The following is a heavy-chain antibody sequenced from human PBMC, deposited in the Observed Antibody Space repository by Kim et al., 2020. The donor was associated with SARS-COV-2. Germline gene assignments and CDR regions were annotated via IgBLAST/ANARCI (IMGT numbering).Heavy chain of an antibody. CDR1: GFTFSDYW. D-gene: IGHD2-8*01. V-gene: IGHV3-74*03. J-gene: IGHJ4*02. CDR3: VRPDSDCRNGVCRYFFEY. Sequence: GGSLRLSCAASGFTFSDYWMYWVRQLPGKGLAWVSRINSDGGITTYAGSVKGRFSISRNNARNTLYLQMNSLRVDDTAVYYCVRPDSDCRNGVCRYFFEYWGQGTLVTVSS. CDR2: INSDGGIT.